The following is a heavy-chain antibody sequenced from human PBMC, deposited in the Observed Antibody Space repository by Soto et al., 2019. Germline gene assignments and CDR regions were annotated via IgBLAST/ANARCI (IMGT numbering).Heavy chain of an antibody. CDR2: IYHSATT. D-gene: IGHD6-6*01. Sequence: QLQLQESGSGLVKPSQTLSLTCAVSGGSIRSGGYSWSWIRQPPGKGLDWIGYIYHSATTYYNPSLQVRVTIAVDRSKNQLSLKLSSVTAADTAVYSCAGGIAARPLGYWGQGTLVTVSS. J-gene: IGHJ4*02. CDR1: GGSIRSGGYS. CDR3: AGGIAARPLGY. V-gene: IGHV4-30-2*01.